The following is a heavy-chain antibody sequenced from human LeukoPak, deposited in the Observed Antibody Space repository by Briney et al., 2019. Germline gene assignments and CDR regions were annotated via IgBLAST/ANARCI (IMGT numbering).Heavy chain of an antibody. CDR3: ARQRALYYYDSSGYYDY. V-gene: IGHV1-18*01. CDR1: GYTFTSYG. CDR2: ISAYNGKT. J-gene: IGHJ4*02. D-gene: IGHD3-22*01. Sequence: SVKVSCKASGYTFTSYGISWVRQAPGQGLEWMRCISAYNGKTYYAQKLRGRVTMTTDTSTSTAYMELRSLRSDDTAVYSCARQRALYYYDSSGYYDYRGQGTLVTVSS.